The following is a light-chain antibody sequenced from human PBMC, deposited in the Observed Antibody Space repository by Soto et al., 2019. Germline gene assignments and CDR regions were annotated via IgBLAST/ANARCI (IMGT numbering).Light chain of an antibody. CDR1: QSVSSRY. Sequence: EIELTQSPCTLSLSPGERATLSCRASQSVSSRYLAWYQQKAGQAPRLLIYGASSRATGIPYRFSGSGSGTDFTLTISRLEPEDFAVYYCQQYGSSPPITFGGGTKVEIK. V-gene: IGKV3-20*01. J-gene: IGKJ4*01. CDR2: GAS. CDR3: QQYGSSPPIT.